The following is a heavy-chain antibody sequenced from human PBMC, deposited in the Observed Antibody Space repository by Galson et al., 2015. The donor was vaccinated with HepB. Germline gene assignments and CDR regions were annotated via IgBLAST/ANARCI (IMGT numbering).Heavy chain of an antibody. Sequence: RLSCAASGFTLGSYGMHWVRQAPGKGLEWVAVISYDGSNKYYADSVKGRFTISRDNSKNTLYLQMNSLRAEDTAVYYCAKAENRGYSYGSFDYWGQGTLVTVSS. J-gene: IGHJ4*02. CDR2: ISYDGSNK. D-gene: IGHD5-18*01. CDR1: GFTLGSYG. V-gene: IGHV3-30*18. CDR3: AKAENRGYSYGSFDY.